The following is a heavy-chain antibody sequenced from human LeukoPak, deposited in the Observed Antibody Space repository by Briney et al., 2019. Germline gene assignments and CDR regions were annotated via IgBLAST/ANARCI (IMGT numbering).Heavy chain of an antibody. CDR1: GFTFSTYS. CDR2: ISSSGNTI. Sequence: PGGSLRLSCAASGFTFSTYSINWVRQAPGKGLEWLSYISSSGNTIFYADSVKGRFTISRDNAQNSLFLQMNSLKTEDTAVYYCTTDRMIYATNWAVSWFDPWGQGTLVTVSS. V-gene: IGHV3-48*01. CDR3: TTDRMIYATNWAVSWFDP. J-gene: IGHJ5*02. D-gene: IGHD2-8*01.